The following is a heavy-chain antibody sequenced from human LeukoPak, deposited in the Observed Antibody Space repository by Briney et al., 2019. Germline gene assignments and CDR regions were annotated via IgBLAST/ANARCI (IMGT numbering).Heavy chain of an antibody. D-gene: IGHD1-26*01. J-gene: IGHJ4*02. CDR3: ARANPYSRWVYDF. V-gene: IGHV1-8*01. CDR1: GYTFTGYD. Sequence: ASVKVSCKASGYTFTGYDINWVRQATGQGLEWMGWMNPKSGKTGYAQKFQGRVTMTRNTSISTAYMELSSLRSEDTAVYYCARANPYSRWVYDFWGQGTLVTVSS. CDR2: MNPKSGKT.